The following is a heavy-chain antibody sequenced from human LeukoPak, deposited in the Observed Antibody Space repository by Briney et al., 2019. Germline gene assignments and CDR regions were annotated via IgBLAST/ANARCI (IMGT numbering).Heavy chain of an antibody. J-gene: IGHJ2*01. Sequence: GGSLRLSCAASGFTFDDYTMHWVRQAPGKGLEWVPLISWDGGSTYYADSVKGRLTISRDNRKNSLYLQMNSLRTEDTALYYCAKDSGYDFSGWYFDLWGRGTLVTVSS. CDR1: GFTFDDYT. CDR2: ISWDGGST. D-gene: IGHD5-12*01. V-gene: IGHV3-43*01. CDR3: AKDSGYDFSGWYFDL.